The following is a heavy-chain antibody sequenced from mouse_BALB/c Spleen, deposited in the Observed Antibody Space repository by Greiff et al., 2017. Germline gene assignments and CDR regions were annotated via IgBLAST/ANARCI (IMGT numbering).Heavy chain of an antibody. CDR3: STRYYGNPWFAY. CDR2: ISYSGST. Sequence: EVQRVESGPGLVKPSQSLSLTCTVTGYSITSDYVWNWIRQFPGNKLEWMGYISYSGSTSYNQSLKSRNSITRDTSKNRFFLQLNSVTAEDTATFYCSTRYYGNPWFAYWGQGTLVTVSA. V-gene: IGHV3-2*02. D-gene: IGHD2-1*01. CDR1: GYSITSDYV. J-gene: IGHJ3*01.